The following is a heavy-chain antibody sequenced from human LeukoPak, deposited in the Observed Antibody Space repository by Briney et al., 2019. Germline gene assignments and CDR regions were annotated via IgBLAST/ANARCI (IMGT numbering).Heavy chain of an antibody. Sequence: ASVKVSCKASGYTFTGYFMHWVRQAPGQGLEWMGWINPDSGDTNYAQKFQGRVTMTRDTSISTAYMELNRLRSDDTAVYYCARRDCSGGSCYSGIDYWGQGTLVTASS. CDR1: GYTFTGYF. CDR3: ARRDCSGGSCYSGIDY. J-gene: IGHJ4*02. CDR2: INPDSGDT. D-gene: IGHD2-15*01. V-gene: IGHV1-2*02.